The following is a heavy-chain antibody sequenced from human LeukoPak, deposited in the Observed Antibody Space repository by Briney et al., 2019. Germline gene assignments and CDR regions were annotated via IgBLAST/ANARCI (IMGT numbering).Heavy chain of an antibody. CDR3: AREGYYDSSGYTLFDY. CDR2: IYTSGST. Sequence: SQTLSLTCTVSGGSLSSGSYYWSWIRQPAGKGLEWIGRIYTSGSTNYNPSLKSRVTISVDTSKNQFSLKLSSVTAADTAVYYCAREGYYDSSGYTLFDYWGQGTLGTVSA. V-gene: IGHV4-61*02. J-gene: IGHJ4*02. CDR1: GGSLSSGSYY. D-gene: IGHD3-22*01.